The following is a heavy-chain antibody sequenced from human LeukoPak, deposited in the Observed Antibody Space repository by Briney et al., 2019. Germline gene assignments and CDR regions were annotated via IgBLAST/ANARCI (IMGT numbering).Heavy chain of an antibody. V-gene: IGHV3-30*18. J-gene: IGHJ6*02. CDR2: ISYDGSNK. D-gene: IGHD6-19*01. CDR3: AKTADSSGWYYYYYGMDV. CDR1: GFTFSSYG. Sequence: PGRSLRLSCAASGFTFSSYGMHWVRQAPGKGLEWVAVISYDGSNKYYADSVKGRFTISRDNSKNTLYLQMNSLRAEDTAVYYCAKTADSSGWYYYYYGMDVWGHGTTVTVSS.